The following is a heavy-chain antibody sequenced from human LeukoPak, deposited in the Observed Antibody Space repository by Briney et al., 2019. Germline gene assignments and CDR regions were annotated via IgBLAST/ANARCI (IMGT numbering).Heavy chain of an antibody. Sequence: PGGSLRLSCAASGFTFSSYWMHWVRQAPGKGLVWVSRINSDGSSRSYADSVKGRFTIPRDNSKNTLYLQMNSLRADDTAVYYCVCRIGGAPQWGQGTLVTVSS. CDR1: GFTFSSYW. J-gene: IGHJ4*02. V-gene: IGHV3-74*01. CDR3: VCRIGGAPQ. CDR2: INSDGSSR. D-gene: IGHD1-26*01.